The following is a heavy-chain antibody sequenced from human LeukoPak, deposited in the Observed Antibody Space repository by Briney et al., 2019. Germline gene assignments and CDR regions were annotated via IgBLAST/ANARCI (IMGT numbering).Heavy chain of an antibody. CDR1: GGSISSYY. CDR3: AIGGHWFDP. CDR2: IYTSGST. Sequence: PSETLSLTCTVSGGSISSYYWSWVRQPPGKGLEWIGYIYTSGSTNYNPSLKSRVTISVGTSKNQFSLKLSPVTAADTAVYYCAIGGHWFDPWGQGTLVTVSS. J-gene: IGHJ5*02. V-gene: IGHV4-4*09.